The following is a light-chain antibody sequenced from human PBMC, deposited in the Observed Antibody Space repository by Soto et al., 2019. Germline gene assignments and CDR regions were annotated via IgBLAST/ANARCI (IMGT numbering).Light chain of an antibody. CDR2: DAS. J-gene: IGKJ1*01. Sequence: DIQMTQSPSTLSASVGDRVTITCRASQSISSWLAWYQQKPGKAPKLLIYDASSLESGVPSRFSCSGSVTEFTLTISSLQPDDFATYYCQQYNSYSGWTFGQGTKVDIK. V-gene: IGKV1-5*01. CDR1: QSISSW. CDR3: QQYNSYSGWT.